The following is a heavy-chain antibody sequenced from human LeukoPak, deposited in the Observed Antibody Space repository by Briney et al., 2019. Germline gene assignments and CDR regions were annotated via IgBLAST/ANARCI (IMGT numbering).Heavy chain of an antibody. J-gene: IGHJ4*02. CDR2: VYTSGTT. CDR3: AINYYDTRKPWD. V-gene: IGHV4-61*02. CDR1: NGSISSGGYS. D-gene: IGHD3-22*01. Sequence: SETLSLTCAVSNGSISSGGYSWSWIRQPAGKGLEWIGRVYTSGTTNYNPSLKSRVTISIDASKNQFSLKLSSVTAADAAVYYCAINYYDTRKPWDWGQGTLVTVSS.